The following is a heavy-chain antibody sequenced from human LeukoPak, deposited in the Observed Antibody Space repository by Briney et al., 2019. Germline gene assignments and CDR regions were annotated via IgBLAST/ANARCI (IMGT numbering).Heavy chain of an antibody. D-gene: IGHD3-9*01. CDR1: GFPLSSYA. CDR3: ARAGVKDDILTGYYLY. CDR2: ISYDGSNK. J-gene: IGHJ4*02. V-gene: IGHV3-30*04. Sequence: GRPLRLSCAASGFPLSSYAMHWVRQAPGKGLEWVAVISYDGSNKYYADSVKGRFTISRDNSKNTLYLQMNSLRAEGTAVYYCARAGVKDDILTGYYLYWGQGTLVTVSS.